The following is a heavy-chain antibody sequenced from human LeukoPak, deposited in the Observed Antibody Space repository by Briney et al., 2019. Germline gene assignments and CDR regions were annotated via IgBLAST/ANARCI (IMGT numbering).Heavy chain of an antibody. J-gene: IGHJ6*03. V-gene: IGHV3-11*04. CDR2: ISNSGRTI. CDR1: GFTFSDYY. CDR3: ARVIAARPHYYYYMDV. D-gene: IGHD6-6*01. Sequence: PGGSLRLSCAASGFTFSDYYMSWIRQAPGMGLEWVSYISNSGRTIYYADSVKGRFTISRDNAKNSLYLQMNSLRAEDTAVYYCARVIAARPHYYYYMDVWGKGTTVTVSS.